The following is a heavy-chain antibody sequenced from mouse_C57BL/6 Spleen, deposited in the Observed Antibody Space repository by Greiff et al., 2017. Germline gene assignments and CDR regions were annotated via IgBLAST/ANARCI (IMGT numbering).Heavy chain of an antibody. CDR1: GFTFSSYA. V-gene: IGHV5-4*03. CDR3: ASSYDPYAMDY. Sequence: EVKLMESGGGLVKPGGSLKLSCAASGFTFSSYAMSWVRQTPEKRLEWVATISDGGSYTYYPDNVKGRFTISRDNAKNNLYLQMSHLKSEDTAMYYCASSYDPYAMDYWGQGTSVTVSS. J-gene: IGHJ4*01. D-gene: IGHD2-3*01. CDR2: ISDGGSYT.